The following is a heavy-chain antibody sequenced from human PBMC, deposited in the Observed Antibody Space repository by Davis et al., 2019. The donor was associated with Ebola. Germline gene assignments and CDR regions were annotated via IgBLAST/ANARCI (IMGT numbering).Heavy chain of an antibody. CDR1: GGSISSSSYY. CDR3: ARHKTYYDILTGYGWFDP. V-gene: IGHV4-39*01. CDR2: IYYSGST. J-gene: IGHJ5*02. Sequence: PSETLSLTCTVSGGSISSSSYYWGWIRQPPGKGLEWIGSIYYSGSTYYNPSLKSRVTISVDTSKNQFSLKLSSVTAADTAVYYCARHKTYYDILTGYGWFDPWGQGTLVTVSS. D-gene: IGHD3-9*01.